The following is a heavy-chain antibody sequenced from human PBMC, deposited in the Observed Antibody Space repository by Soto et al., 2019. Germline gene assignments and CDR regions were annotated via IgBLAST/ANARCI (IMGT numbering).Heavy chain of an antibody. Sequence: GASVKVSCKASGYTFTSYYMHWVRQAPGQGLEWMGIINPSGGSTSYAQKFQGRVTMTRDTSTSTVYMELSSLRSEDTAVYYCARGSIAVAGMGVSYFDYWGQGTLVTVSS. J-gene: IGHJ4*02. CDR1: GYTFTSYY. CDR2: INPSGGST. CDR3: ARGSIAVAGMGVSYFDY. V-gene: IGHV1-46*03. D-gene: IGHD6-19*01.